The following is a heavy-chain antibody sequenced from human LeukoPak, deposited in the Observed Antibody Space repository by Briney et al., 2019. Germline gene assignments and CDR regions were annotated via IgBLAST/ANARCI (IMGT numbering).Heavy chain of an antibody. J-gene: IGHJ4*02. V-gene: IGHV4-59*01. CDR2: IYYSGST. D-gene: IGHD6-13*01. Sequence: SETLSLTCTVAGGSISIYYWSCIRQPPGKGLEWLGYIYYSGSTNYNPSLKSRVTISVDTSKNQFSLKLSSVTAADTAVYYCARVGSPQSYSSSWYVDYWGQGTLVTVSS. CDR3: ARVGSPQSYSSSWYVDY. CDR1: GGSISIYY.